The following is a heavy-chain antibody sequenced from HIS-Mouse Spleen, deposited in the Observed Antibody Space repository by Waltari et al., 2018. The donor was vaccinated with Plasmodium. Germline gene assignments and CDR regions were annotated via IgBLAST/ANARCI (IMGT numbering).Heavy chain of an antibody. D-gene: IGHD1-26*01. CDR1: GGSFSGYY. J-gene: IGHJ3*02. CDR2: INHSGRT. V-gene: IGHV4-34*01. CDR3: ARRAGSGSGDAFDI. Sequence: QVQLQQWGAGLLKPSETLSLTCAVYGGSFSGYYWSWIRQPPGKGLEWIGEINHSGRTNYNPSLKSRVTLSGDTSKNQFSLKLSSVTAADTAVYYCARRAGSGSGDAFDIWGQGTMVTVSS.